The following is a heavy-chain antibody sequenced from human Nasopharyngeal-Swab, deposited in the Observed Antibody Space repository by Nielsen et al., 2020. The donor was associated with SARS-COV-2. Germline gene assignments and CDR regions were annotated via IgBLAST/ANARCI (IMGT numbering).Heavy chain of an antibody. Sequence: GESLKISCAASGFTFSGSAMHWVRQASGKGLEWVGRIRDKANSYATAYAASVKGRFTISRDDSKNTAYLQMNSLKTEDTAVYYCTSTKGIGVVGEFDYWGQGTLVTVSS. V-gene: IGHV3-73*01. CDR2: IRDKANSYAT. CDR1: GFTFSGSA. CDR3: TSTKGIGVVGEFDY. D-gene: IGHD6-19*01. J-gene: IGHJ4*02.